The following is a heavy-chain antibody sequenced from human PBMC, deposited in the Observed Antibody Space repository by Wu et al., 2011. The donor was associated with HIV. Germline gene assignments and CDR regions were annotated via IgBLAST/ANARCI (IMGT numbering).Heavy chain of an antibody. D-gene: IGHD2/OR15-2a*01. V-gene: IGHV1-8*03. J-gene: IGHJ5*02. Sequence: AQVVQSGPEVKKPGASVKVSCTASGYTFVTYGMAWVRQATGQGLEWMGWMNPDSGNTGYAQKFQGRVTITRNTSISTAYMELSSLRSEDTAVYYCARGQEVLGSWGQGTLVTVSS. CDR3: ARGQEVLGS. CDR1: GYTFVTYG. CDR2: MNPDSGNT.